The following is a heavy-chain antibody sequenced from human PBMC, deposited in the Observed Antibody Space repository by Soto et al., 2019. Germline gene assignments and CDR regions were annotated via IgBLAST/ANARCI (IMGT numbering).Heavy chain of an antibody. Sequence: SETLSLTCTVSGGSISSYYWSWIRQPPGKGLERIGYIYYSESTNYNPSLKCRVTISVDTSKNQFSLKLSSVSAVDTAVYYCARDRYYYDSYGMDVWGQGTTVT. J-gene: IGHJ6*02. CDR3: ARDRYYYDSYGMDV. V-gene: IGHV4-59*01. CDR2: IYYSEST. D-gene: IGHD3-22*01. CDR1: GGSISSYY.